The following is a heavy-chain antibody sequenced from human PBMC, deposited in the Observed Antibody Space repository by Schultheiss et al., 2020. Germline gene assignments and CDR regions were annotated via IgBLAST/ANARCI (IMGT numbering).Heavy chain of an antibody. CDR1: GFTFSSYD. V-gene: IGHV3-13*01. CDR3: ARSTPSYGSGSYKVGYYYYYYMDV. D-gene: IGHD3-10*01. J-gene: IGHJ6*03. Sequence: GGSLRLSCAASGFTFSSYDMHWVRQATGKGLEWVSAIGTAGDTYYPGSVKGRFTISRENAKNSLYLQMNSLRAGDTAVYYCARSTPSYGSGSYKVGYYYYYYMDVWGKGTTVNVS. CDR2: IGTAGDT.